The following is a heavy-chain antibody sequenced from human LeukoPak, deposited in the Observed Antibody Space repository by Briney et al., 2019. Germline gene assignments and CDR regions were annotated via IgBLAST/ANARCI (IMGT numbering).Heavy chain of an antibody. Sequence: GASVKVSCKTSGYTFTGYHVHWVRQAPGQGLEWTGWFNANSGATKYAQKFQGRVTMTRDTSIGTDFMELTSLISDDTAIYYCARDPYDGNYFFDYWGQGTLVTVAS. V-gene: IGHV1-2*02. CDR2: FNANSGAT. D-gene: IGHD3-3*01. CDR1: GYTFTGYH. J-gene: IGHJ4*02. CDR3: ARDPYDGNYFFDY.